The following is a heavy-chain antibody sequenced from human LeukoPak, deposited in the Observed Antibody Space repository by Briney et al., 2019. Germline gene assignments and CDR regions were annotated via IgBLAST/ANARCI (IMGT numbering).Heavy chain of an antibody. J-gene: IGHJ6*03. D-gene: IGHD1-26*01. Sequence: GGSLRLSCAASGFTFSSYGMHWVRQAPGKGLEWVAFIRYDGSNKYYADSVKGRFTISRDNAKNSLYLQMNSLRAEDTAVYYCARDSFTSVGYYYYYYMDVWGKGTTVTVSS. CDR1: GFTFSSYG. CDR2: IRYDGSNK. V-gene: IGHV3-30*02. CDR3: ARDSFTSVGYYYYYYMDV.